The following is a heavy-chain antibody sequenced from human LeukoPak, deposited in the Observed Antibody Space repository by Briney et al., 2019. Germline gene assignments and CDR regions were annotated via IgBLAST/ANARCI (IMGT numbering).Heavy chain of an antibody. Sequence: GGSLRLSCAASGFTFSSYGMHWVRQAPGKGLEGVAFIRYDGSNKYYADSVKGRFTISRDNSKNTLYLQMNSLRAEDTAVYYCAKEPPVDPWGQGTLVTVSS. CDR2: IRYDGSNK. CDR3: AKEPPVDP. J-gene: IGHJ5*02. CDR1: GFTFSSYG. V-gene: IGHV3-30*02.